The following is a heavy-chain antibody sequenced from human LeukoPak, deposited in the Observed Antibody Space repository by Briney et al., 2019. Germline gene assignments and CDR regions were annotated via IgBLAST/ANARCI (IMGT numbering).Heavy chain of an antibody. CDR3: VRCGGSGSYCLDY. D-gene: IGHD3-10*01. CDR1: GYTFTDYY. J-gene: IGHJ4*02. V-gene: IGHV1-2*02. Sequence: ASVKVSCKASGYTFTDYYMHWVRQAPGQGLEWMGWIHPNSGGTNYEQKFQGRVTMTRDTSINTAYMEMSRLRSDDTAVYYCVRCGGSGSYCLDYWGQGTLVTVSS. CDR2: IHPNSGGT.